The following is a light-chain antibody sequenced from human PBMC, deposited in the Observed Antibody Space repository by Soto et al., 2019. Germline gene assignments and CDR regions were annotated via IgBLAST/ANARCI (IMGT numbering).Light chain of an antibody. J-gene: IGKJ4*01. CDR3: QQYNNLPLT. CDR2: GES. V-gene: IGKV3D-15*01. Sequence: EIVMTQSPATLSVSPGEGATLSCRASQSVGNHLAWYQQKPGQAPRLLIYGESTRATGIPATFSGSGSGTEFTLTLSSLQSEDSAVYYCQQYNNLPLTFGGGTKVEIK. CDR1: QSVGNH.